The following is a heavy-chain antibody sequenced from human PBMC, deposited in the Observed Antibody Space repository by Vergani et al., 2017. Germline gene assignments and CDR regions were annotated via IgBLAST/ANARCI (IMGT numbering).Heavy chain of an antibody. J-gene: IGHJ4*02. CDR3: ARDGSSYDPRFDY. CDR1: EYSFIGYY. Sequence: QVQLVQSGAEVRKPGASVTVSCKTSEYSFIGYYIHWVRQAPGQGLEWMGRINPKTGDTIYAQNFQDRVSMTRETSITTAYMELRRLRSDDTAVYYCARDGSSYDPRFDYCGQGTLVTVSS. V-gene: IGHV1-2*02. CDR2: INPKTGDT. D-gene: IGHD1-26*01.